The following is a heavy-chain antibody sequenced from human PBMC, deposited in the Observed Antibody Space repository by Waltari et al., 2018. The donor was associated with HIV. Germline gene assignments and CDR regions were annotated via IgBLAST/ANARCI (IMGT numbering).Heavy chain of an antibody. V-gene: IGHV4-39*01. CDR3: ARLRGSVAGLPGGFYFDY. Sequence: QLQLQESGPGLVKPSETLSLTCTVSGGSIRSSSYYWGWIRQPPGKGLEWIGNNYYRCGNCYLPSPESRFTIPVDTSKNQYSLKLSSLTAADSAVYYCARLRGSVAGLPGGFYFDYGGQGTLVTVYS. CDR1: GGSIRSSSYY. CDR2: NYYRCGN. D-gene: IGHD6-19*01. J-gene: IGHJ4*02.